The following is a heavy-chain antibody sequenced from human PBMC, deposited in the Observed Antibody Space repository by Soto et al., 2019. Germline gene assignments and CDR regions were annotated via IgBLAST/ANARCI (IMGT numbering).Heavy chain of an antibody. D-gene: IGHD6-13*01. J-gene: IGHJ5*02. CDR1: GFTFSSYA. CDR3: AKDLLAQQLVHGYFDP. CDR2: ISGGSST. Sequence: GGPLRLSCAASGFTFSSYAMSWVRQAPGKGLEWVSAISGGSSTYYADSVKGRFTISRDNSKNTLYLQMNSLRAEDTAVYYCAKDLLAQQLVHGYFDPWGRGTLVTV. V-gene: IGHV3-23*01.